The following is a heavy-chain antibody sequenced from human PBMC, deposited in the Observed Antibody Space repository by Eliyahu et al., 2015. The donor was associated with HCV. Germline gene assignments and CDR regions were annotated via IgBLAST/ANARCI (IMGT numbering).Heavy chain of an antibody. CDR3: ARESSGYYWAATFDY. V-gene: IGHV3-21*01. CDR1: GFTFSSYS. Sequence: EVQLVESGGGLVKPGGSLRLSCAASGFTFSSYSMNWVRQAPGKGLEWVSSISSSSSYIYYADSVKGRFTISRDNAKNSLYLQMNSLRAEDTAVYYCARESSGYYWAATFDYWGQGTLVTVSS. D-gene: IGHD3-22*01. CDR2: ISSSSSYI. J-gene: IGHJ4*02.